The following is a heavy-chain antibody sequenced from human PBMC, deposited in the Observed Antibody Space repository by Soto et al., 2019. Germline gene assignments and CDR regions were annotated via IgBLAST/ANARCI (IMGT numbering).Heavy chain of an antibody. J-gene: IGHJ4*02. D-gene: IGHD3-22*01. CDR1: GGSIXDYY. V-gene: IGHV4-59*08. CDR3: ARLGGYYQAFDS. CDR2: IYYTGTT. Sequence: SETLSLTCTVSGGSIXDYYWGWIRQSPGKGLEWIGYIYYTGTTKYNPSLKSRVTISVDSSKDQFSLKLDSVTAADTAVYYCARLGGYYQAFDSWGQGTLVTVSS.